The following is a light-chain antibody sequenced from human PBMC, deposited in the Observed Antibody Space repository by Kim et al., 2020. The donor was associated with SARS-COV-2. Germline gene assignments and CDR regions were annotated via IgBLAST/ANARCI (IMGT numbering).Light chain of an antibody. CDR1: QSVSSN. V-gene: IGKV3-15*01. J-gene: IGKJ2*01. Sequence: SGSPGERATLSRRASQSVSSNFAWYQQKPGQAPRLLIYGASTRATGIPARFSGSGSGTEFTLTISSLQSEDFAVYYCQQYNNWSYTFGQGTKLEI. CDR3: QQYNNWSYT. CDR2: GAS.